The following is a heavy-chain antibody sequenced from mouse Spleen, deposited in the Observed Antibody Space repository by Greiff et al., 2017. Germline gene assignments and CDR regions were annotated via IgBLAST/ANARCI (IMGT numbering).Heavy chain of an antibody. CDR3: AREENGRFDY. CDR1: GYAFSSSW. Sequence: QVQLQQSGPELVKPGASVKISCKASGYAFSSSWMNWVKQRPGKGLEWIGRIYPGDGDTNYNGKFKGKATLTADKSSSTAYMQLSSLTSEDSAVYFCAREENGRFDYWGQGTTLTVSS. V-gene: IGHV1-82*01. J-gene: IGHJ2*01. CDR2: IYPGDGDT.